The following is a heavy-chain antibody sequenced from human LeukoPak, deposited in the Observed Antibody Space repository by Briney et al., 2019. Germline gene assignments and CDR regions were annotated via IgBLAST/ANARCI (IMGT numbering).Heavy chain of an antibody. CDR2: ISAYNGNT. J-gene: IGHJ4*02. D-gene: IGHD6-19*01. CDR3: ARGRPRIAVAGTRLFFDY. V-gene: IGHV1-18*01. CDR1: GYTFTSYG. Sequence: ASVKVSCKASGYTFTSYGISWVRQAPGQGLEWMGWISAYNGNTNYAQKLQGRVTMTTDTSTSTAYMELRSLRSDDTAVYYCARGRPRIAVAGTRLFFDYWGQGTLVTVSS.